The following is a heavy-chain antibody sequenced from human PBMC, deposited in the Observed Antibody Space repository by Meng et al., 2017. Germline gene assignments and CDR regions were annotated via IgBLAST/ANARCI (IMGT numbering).Heavy chain of an antibody. J-gene: IGHJ4*02. CDR2: ISSSSSYI. D-gene: IGHD3-22*01. CDR1: GFTFSSYD. CDR3: ARGSSGY. Sequence: GESLKISCAASGFTFSSYDMHWVRQATGKGLEWVSSISSSSSYIYYADSVKGRLTISRDNAKNSLYLQMNSLRAEDTAVYYCARGSSGYWGQGTLVTVSS. V-gene: IGHV3-21*01.